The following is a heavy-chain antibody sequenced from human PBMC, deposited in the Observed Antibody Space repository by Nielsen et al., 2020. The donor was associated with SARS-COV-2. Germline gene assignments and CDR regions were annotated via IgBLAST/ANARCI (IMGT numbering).Heavy chain of an antibody. J-gene: IGHJ6*02. CDR2: IYYSGST. Sequence: SETLSLTCTVSGGPISSYYWSWIRQPPGKGLEWIGYIYYSGSTNYNPSLKSRVTISVDTSKNQFSLKLSSVTAAGTAVYYCARTGGRIQLWLGDYGMDVWGQGTTVTVSS. D-gene: IGHD5-18*01. CDR1: GGPISSYY. CDR3: ARTGGRIQLWLGDYGMDV. V-gene: IGHV4-59*01.